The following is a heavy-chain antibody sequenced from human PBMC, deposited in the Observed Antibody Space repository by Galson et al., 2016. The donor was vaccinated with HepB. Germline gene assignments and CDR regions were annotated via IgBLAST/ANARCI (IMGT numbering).Heavy chain of an antibody. J-gene: IGHJ6*02. CDR1: GFTFDDYG. CDR3: ARGVSSSWYGGGHYYYGMDV. V-gene: IGHV3-20*01. D-gene: IGHD6-13*01. Sequence: SLRLSCAASGFTFDDYGMSWVRQAPGKGLEWVSGINWNGGSTGYADSVKGRFTISRDNAKNSMYLQMNSLRAEDTALYHGARGVSSSWYGGGHYYYGMDVWGQGTTVTVYS. CDR2: INWNGGST.